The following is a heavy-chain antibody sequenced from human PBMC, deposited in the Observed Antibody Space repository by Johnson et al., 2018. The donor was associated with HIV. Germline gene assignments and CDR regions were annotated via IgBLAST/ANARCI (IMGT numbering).Heavy chain of an antibody. D-gene: IGHD6-19*01. CDR3: ARSWNRQWLVRGAFDI. CDR1: GFTFDTYG. CDR2: IWYDGSNK. Sequence: QVQLVESGGGVVQPGRSLRLSCAASGFTFDTYGMHWVRQAPGKGLEWVAVIWYDGSNKYYADSVKGRFTISRDNSNNTLYLQMDSLRAEDTAVYYCARSWNRQWLVRGAFDIWGQGTMVTVSS. V-gene: IGHV3-33*01. J-gene: IGHJ3*02.